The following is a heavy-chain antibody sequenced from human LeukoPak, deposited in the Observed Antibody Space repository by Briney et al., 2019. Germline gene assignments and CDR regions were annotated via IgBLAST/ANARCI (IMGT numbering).Heavy chain of an antibody. CDR3: ARVRGSSGSYEYYHYMDV. Sequence: PSETLSLTCTVSGGSISSYYWSWIRQPPGKGLEWTGYIYYSGRTNYNPSLKSRVTTSVDTSKNQFSLKVSSVTAADTAVYYCARVRGSSGSYEYYHYMDVWGKGTTVTISS. CDR2: IYYSGRT. CDR1: GGSISSYY. D-gene: IGHD1-26*01. V-gene: IGHV4-59*01. J-gene: IGHJ6*03.